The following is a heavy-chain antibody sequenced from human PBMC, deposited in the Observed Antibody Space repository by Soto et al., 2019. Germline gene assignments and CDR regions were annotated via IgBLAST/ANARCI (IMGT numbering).Heavy chain of an antibody. CDR1: GFTFSSYW. J-gene: IGHJ6*03. D-gene: IGHD4-4*01. CDR2: IKQDGSEK. Sequence: PGGSLRLSCAASGFTFSSYWMSWVRQAPGKGLEWVANIKQDGSEKYYVDSVKGRFTISRDNAKNSLYLQMNSLRAEDTAVYYCAKPPPNYSNYYYYMDVWGKGTTVTVSS. V-gene: IGHV3-7*01. CDR3: AKPPPNYSNYYYYMDV.